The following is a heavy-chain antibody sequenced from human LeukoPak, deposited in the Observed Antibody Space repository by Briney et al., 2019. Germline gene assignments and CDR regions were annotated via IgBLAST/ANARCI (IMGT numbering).Heavy chain of an antibody. D-gene: IGHD6-6*01. Sequence: SETLSLTCSVSGGSISNHYWSWIRQSPEKGLEWIGYSYYKVSTNYNPSLRSRVTISVDTSKNQFSLKLSSVTAADTAVYFCVGGKYSSSYFEYWGHGTLVTVSS. CDR2: SYYKVST. V-gene: IGHV4-59*03. J-gene: IGHJ4*01. CDR3: VGGKYSSSYFEY. CDR1: GGSISNHY.